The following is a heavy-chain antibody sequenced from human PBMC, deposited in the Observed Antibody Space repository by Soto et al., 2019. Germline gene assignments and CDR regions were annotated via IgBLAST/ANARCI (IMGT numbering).Heavy chain of an antibody. V-gene: IGHV3-21*01. J-gene: IGHJ6*02. Sequence: EVQLVEFGGGLVKPGGSLRLSCAASGFTFSSYSMNWVRQAPGKGLEWVSSISSSSSYIYYADSVKGRFTISRDNAKNSLYLQMNSLRAEDTAVYYCARGLYSSGWFMRPQLYGMDVWGQGTTVTVSS. D-gene: IGHD6-19*01. CDR3: ARGLYSSGWFMRPQLYGMDV. CDR1: GFTFSSYS. CDR2: ISSSSSYI.